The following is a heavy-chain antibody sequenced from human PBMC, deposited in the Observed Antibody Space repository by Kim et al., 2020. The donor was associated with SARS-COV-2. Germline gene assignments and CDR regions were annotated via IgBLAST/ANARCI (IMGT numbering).Heavy chain of an antibody. Sequence: GGSLRLSCAASGLSFDDSAMNWVRQAPGKGLEWVAVISYDGRNKEYADSVKGRFSISRDNPKSTLSLQMQSLRVEDTAVYYCARGNYYESVSLSDYYNGMEVWGQGTTVTVSS. CDR3: ARGNYYESVSLSDYYNGMEV. CDR1: GLSFDDSA. V-gene: IGHV3-30-3*01. CDR2: ISYDGRNK. J-gene: IGHJ6*02. D-gene: IGHD3-10*01.